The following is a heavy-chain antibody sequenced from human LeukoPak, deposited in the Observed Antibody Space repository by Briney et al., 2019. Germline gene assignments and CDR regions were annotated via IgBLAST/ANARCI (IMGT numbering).Heavy chain of an antibody. V-gene: IGHV4-39*07. J-gene: IGHJ4*02. CDR1: GGSISSSFYH. CDR3: ARGPYYDFWSGYYTTPDY. CDR2: ICYSGNT. Sequence: PSETLSLTCTVSGGSISSSFYHWGWIRQPPGKGLEWIGSICYSGNTYYNPSLKSRVTISVDTSKNQFSLKLSSVTAADTAVYYSARGPYYDFWSGYYTTPDYWGQGTLVTVSS. D-gene: IGHD3-3*01.